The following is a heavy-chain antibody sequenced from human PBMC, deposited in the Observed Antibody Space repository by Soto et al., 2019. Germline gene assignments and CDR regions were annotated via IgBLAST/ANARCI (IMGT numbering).Heavy chain of an antibody. D-gene: IGHD3-9*01. CDR1: GFTFSTFW. CDR2: IDADGRRT. Sequence: EVQLVEAGGGLVQPGGSPRLSCAASGFTFSTFWMHWVRQAPGKGLVWVSRIDADGRRTSYADSVKGRFTISRDNAKNTLYLQMNSLRAEYTAVYYCARDSSWTGYSAQFDYWGQGILVTVSS. V-gene: IGHV3-74*01. CDR3: ARDSSWTGYSAQFDY. J-gene: IGHJ4*02.